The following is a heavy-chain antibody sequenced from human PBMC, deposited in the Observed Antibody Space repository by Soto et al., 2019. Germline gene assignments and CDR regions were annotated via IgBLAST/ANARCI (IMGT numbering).Heavy chain of an antibody. Sequence: SETLPLTCTVSGGSRSRGGYYWSWIRQHPGKGLAWLGYIYYSGRTDYNPSLKSRVSILVDTSMNQFSLKLSSVTAAYTAVHYCGTSVPTWPNCDYWGKVPLV. J-gene: IGHJ4*02. D-gene: IGHD3-10*02. CDR2: IYYSGRT. CDR1: GGSRSRGGYY. CDR3: GTSVPTWPNCDY. V-gene: IGHV4-31*03.